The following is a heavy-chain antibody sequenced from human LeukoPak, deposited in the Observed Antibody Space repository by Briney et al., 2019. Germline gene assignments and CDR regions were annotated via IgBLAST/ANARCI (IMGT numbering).Heavy chain of an antibody. CDR2: IYDSGSI. J-gene: IGHJ5*02. CDR3: ARHYGP. V-gene: IGHV4-39*01. Sequence: SETLSLTCTVSGGSISSYYWSWIRQPPGKGLEWIGSIYDSGSIYYNPSLKSRVTISVDTSKNQFSLKLNSVTAADTAVYYCARHYGPWGQGTLVTVSS. CDR1: GGSISSYY. D-gene: IGHD3-10*01.